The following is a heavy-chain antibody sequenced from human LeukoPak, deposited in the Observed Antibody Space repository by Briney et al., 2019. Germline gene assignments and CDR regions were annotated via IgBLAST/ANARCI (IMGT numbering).Heavy chain of an antibody. CDR1: GFTFSSYG. D-gene: IGHD3-3*01. Sequence: PGGSLRLSCAASGFTFSSYGMHWVRQAPGKGLEWVAVISYDGSNKYYADSVKGRFTISRDNSKNTLYLQMNSLRAEDTAVYYCAREATIFFPHYYFDYWGQGTLVTVSS. CDR3: AREATIFFPHYYFDY. J-gene: IGHJ4*02. V-gene: IGHV3-30*03. CDR2: ISYDGSNK.